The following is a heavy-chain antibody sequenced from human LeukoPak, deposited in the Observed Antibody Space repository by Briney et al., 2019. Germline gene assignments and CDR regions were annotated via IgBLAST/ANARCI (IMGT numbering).Heavy chain of an antibody. D-gene: IGHD3-16*01. J-gene: IGHJ4*02. CDR1: GFTFRSYA. CDR2: ISYDGSNK. V-gene: IGHV3-30*18. CDR3: AKGRFGGAGY. Sequence: PGGSLRLSCAASGFTFRSYAMHWVPQAPGKGLEWVALISYDGSNKYYADSVKGRFTISSDNSRNTLYLQMNSLRAEDTALYYCAKGRFGGAGYWGQGTLVTVSS.